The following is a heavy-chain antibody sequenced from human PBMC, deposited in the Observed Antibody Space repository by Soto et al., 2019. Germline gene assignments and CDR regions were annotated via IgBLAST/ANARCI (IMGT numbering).Heavy chain of an antibody. CDR1: GYTLSSYD. CDR3: ARDYGDYSGDY. CDR2: MIPNSGKI. D-gene: IGHD4-17*01. J-gene: IGHJ4*02. V-gene: IGHV1-8*01. Sequence: QVQLVQSGAEVKKPGASVKVSCKASGYTLSSYDINWVRQATGQGLEWMGWMIPNSGKIGYAQKFQGRLTMTRNTSISTAYMELSSLRSEDTAVYYCARDYGDYSGDYWGQGTLVTVSS.